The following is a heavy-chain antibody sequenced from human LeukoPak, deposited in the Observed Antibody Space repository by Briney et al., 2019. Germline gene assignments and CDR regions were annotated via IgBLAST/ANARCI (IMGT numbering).Heavy chain of an antibody. CDR1: GFTFSSYA. Sequence: PGGSLRLSCAASGFTFSSYAMHWVRQAPGKGLEWVAVISYDGSNKYYADSVKGRFTISRDNAKNSLYLQMNSLRAEDTALYYCAKDKYSSGWYDYYYGMDVWGQGTTVTVSS. D-gene: IGHD6-19*01. J-gene: IGHJ6*02. V-gene: IGHV3-30-3*01. CDR3: AKDKYSSGWYDYYYGMDV. CDR2: ISYDGSNK.